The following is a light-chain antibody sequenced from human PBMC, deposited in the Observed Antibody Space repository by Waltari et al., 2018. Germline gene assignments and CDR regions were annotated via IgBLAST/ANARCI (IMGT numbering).Light chain of an antibody. CDR1: SSDIGAYNY. Sequence: QSALNPPRSVSRSPGQPVTTACTGTSSDIGAYNYVSGYQQHPGEVPKLILYDVTTRPSGVPDRFSGSKSGNTASLTISGLQAEDEADYYCGSYTTRATHVFGIGTKV. V-gene: IGLV2-11*01. CDR2: DVT. J-gene: IGLJ1*01. CDR3: GSYTTRATHV.